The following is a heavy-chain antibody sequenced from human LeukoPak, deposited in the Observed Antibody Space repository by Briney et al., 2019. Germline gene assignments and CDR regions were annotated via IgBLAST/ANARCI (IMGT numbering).Heavy chain of an antibody. CDR3: ARAPTEVYYYYYMDV. Sequence: SVTLSLTCTVSGGSISGYYWSWIRQPAGKGLEWIGRIYTSGSTNYNPSLKSRVTMSVDTSKNQFSLKPSSVTAADTAVYYCARAPTEVYYYYYMDVWGKGTTVTVSS. V-gene: IGHV4-4*07. CDR2: IYTSGST. D-gene: IGHD1-14*01. CDR1: GGSISGYY. J-gene: IGHJ6*03.